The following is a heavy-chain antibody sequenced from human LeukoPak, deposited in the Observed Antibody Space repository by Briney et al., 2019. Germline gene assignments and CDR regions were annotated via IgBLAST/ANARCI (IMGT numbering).Heavy chain of an antibody. CDR1: GGSISSYY. D-gene: IGHD3-10*02. Sequence: PSETLSLTCTVSGGSISSYYWSWIWQPPGKGLGWIGYIYYSGSTNYNPSLKSRVTISVDTSKNQFSLKLSSVTAADTAVYYCARTRMFGDDAFDIWGQGTMVTVSS. V-gene: IGHV4-59*08. CDR2: IYYSGST. CDR3: ARTRMFGDDAFDI. J-gene: IGHJ3*02.